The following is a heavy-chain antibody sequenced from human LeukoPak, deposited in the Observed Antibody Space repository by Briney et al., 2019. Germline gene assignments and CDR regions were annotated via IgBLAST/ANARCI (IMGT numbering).Heavy chain of an antibody. CDR3: ARGVTTVTPGVDY. CDR1: GFTFSSYA. V-gene: IGHV3-30*04. Sequence: GGSLRLSCAASGFTFSSYAMHWVRQAPGKGLEWVAVISYDGSNKYYADSVKGRFTISRDNSKNTLYLQMNSLRAEDTAVYYCARGVTTVTPGVDYWGQGTLVTVSS. D-gene: IGHD4-17*01. CDR2: ISYDGSNK. J-gene: IGHJ4*02.